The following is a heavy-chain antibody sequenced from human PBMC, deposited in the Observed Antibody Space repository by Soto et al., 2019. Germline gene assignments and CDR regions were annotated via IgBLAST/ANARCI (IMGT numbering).Heavy chain of an antibody. D-gene: IGHD3-10*01. Sequence: GASLRHSCAASGFTFSYYSMNWVRQAPGKGLEWVSSIKSSSIYIYYADSVKGRFTISRDNAKNSLYLQMNSLRAEDTGVYYCARDYGSGFDPWGQGTLVTVSS. CDR2: IKSSSIYI. V-gene: IGHV3-21*06. CDR1: GFTFSYYS. CDR3: ARDYGSGFDP. J-gene: IGHJ5*02.